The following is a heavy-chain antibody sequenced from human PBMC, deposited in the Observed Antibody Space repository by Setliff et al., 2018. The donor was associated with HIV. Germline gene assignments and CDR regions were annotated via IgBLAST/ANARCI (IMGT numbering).Heavy chain of an antibody. J-gene: IGHJ6*03. CDR2: IFASGST. CDR1: GGSFSSYH. Sequence: SETLSLTCTVSGGSFSSYHWSWIRHPAGKGLEWIGHIFASGSTKYNPSLASRVTMSVDTSRTQFSLKLRSVTAADTAVYYCARVGASGVASSLDYHYYMDVWGKGTSVTVSS. V-gene: IGHV4-4*07. D-gene: IGHD3-16*01. CDR3: ARVGASGVASSLDYHYYMDV.